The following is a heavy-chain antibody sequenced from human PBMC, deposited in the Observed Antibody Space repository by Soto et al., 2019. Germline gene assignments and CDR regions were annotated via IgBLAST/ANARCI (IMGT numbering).Heavy chain of an antibody. CDR3: AREWDYDFWIL. Sequence: QVQLQESGPGLVKPSQTLSLTCTVSGGSISSGDYYWSWIRQPPGKGLEWIGYIYYSGSTYYNPSLKSRVTISVDTSKIHFSLKLSSVTAADTAVYYGAREWDYDFWILWGQGTLVTVSS. V-gene: IGHV4-30-4*01. CDR2: IYYSGST. J-gene: IGHJ4*02. CDR1: GGSISSGDYY. D-gene: IGHD3-3*01.